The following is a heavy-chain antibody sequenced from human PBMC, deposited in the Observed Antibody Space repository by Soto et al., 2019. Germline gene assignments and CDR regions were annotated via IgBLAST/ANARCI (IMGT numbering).Heavy chain of an antibody. V-gene: IGHV4-31*03. D-gene: IGHD6-19*01. J-gene: IGHJ5*02. CDR1: GASISSGDYY. CDR3: ASRAIAVANNWFDP. CDR2: IYDSGST. Sequence: PSETLSLTCSVSGASISSGDYYWSWIRQHPGKGLEWIGYIYDSGSTYYNPSLKSRVTISVDTSKNQFSLKLSSVTAADTAVYFCASRAIAVANNWFDPWGQGTLVTVSS.